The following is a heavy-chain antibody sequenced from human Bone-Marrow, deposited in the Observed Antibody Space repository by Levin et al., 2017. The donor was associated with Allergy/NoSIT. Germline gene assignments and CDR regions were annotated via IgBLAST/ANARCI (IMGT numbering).Heavy chain of an antibody. J-gene: IGHJ6*02. V-gene: IGHV4-34*01. D-gene: IGHD3-10*01. CDR1: GGSFSGYY. CDR2: INHSGST. CDR3: ARVGSGSYYNGYYYGMDV. Sequence: GSLRLSCAVYGGSFSGYYWSWIRQPPGKGLEWIGEINHSGSTNYNPSLKSRVTISVDTSKNQFSLKLSSVTAADTAVYYCARVGSGSYYNGYYYGMDVWGQGTTVTVSS.